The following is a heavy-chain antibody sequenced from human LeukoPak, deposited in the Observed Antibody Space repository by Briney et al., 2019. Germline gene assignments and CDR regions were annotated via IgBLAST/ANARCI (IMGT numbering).Heavy chain of an antibody. CDR2: VYPGDSDT. CDR3: ARQAYYYDRTGYGSVDY. V-gene: IGHV5-51*01. D-gene: IGHD3-22*01. J-gene: IGHJ4*02. Sequence: GESLKISCKGSGYDFSNYWIGWVRQMPGKGLECMGIVYPGDSDTRYSPSFQGQVIISADKSISTVYLQWSSLKASDTAMYYCARQAYYYDRTGYGSVDYWGQGTLVTVSS. CDR1: GYDFSNYW.